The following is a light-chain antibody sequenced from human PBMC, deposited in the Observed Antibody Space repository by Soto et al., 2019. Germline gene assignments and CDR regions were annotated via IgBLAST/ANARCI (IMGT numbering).Light chain of an antibody. CDR3: SSYTSSSTL. Sequence: QSVLTQPASVSGSPGQSITISCTGTSRGVGDYNYVSWYQQHPGKAPKLMLYDVSNRPSGISNRFSGSKSGNTASLTISGLQAEDEADYCCSSYTSSSTLFGTGTKVTVL. J-gene: IGLJ1*01. V-gene: IGLV2-14*01. CDR2: DVS. CDR1: SRGVGDYNY.